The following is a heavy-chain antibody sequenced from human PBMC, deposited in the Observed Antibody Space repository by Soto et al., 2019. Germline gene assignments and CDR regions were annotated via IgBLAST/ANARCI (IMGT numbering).Heavy chain of an antibody. Sequence: EVQLLESGGGLVQPGGSLRLSCAASGFTFSSYAMSWVRQAPGKGLEWVSAISGSGGSTYYADSVKGRFTISRDNSKNTLYLQMHSLRAEDTAVYYCASTRDYGATKGGFDYWGQGTLVTVSS. CDR2: ISGSGGST. D-gene: IGHD4-17*01. CDR3: ASTRDYGATKGGFDY. V-gene: IGHV3-23*01. J-gene: IGHJ4*02. CDR1: GFTFSSYA.